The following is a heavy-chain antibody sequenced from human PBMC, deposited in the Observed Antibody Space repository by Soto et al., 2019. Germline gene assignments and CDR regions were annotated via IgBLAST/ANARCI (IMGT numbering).Heavy chain of an antibody. CDR3: ARGWDHYDSSGLLTWFDP. D-gene: IGHD3-22*01. V-gene: IGHV1-69*13. CDR1: GGTFTDLG. J-gene: IGHJ5*02. CDR2: IIPIFGTP. Sequence: SVKVSCKASGGTFTDLGLHWVRQAPGQGLEWMGGIIPIFGTPNYAQKFQGRVIITADEFTSTAHMELSSLRSEDTAVYYCARGWDHYDSSGLLTWFDPWGQGTQVTVSS.